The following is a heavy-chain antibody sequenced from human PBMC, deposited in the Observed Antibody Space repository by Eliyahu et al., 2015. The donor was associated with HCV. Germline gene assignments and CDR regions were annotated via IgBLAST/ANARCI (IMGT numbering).Heavy chain of an antibody. D-gene: IGHD2-2*01. V-gene: IGHV4-34*01. J-gene: IGHJ6*02. CDR1: GGSFSGYY. CDR3: ARHSTSRGYGMDV. CDR2: INHSGST. Sequence: QVQLQQWGAGLLKPSETLSLTCAVYGGSFSGYYWSWIRQPPGKGLEWIGEINHSGSTNYNPSLKSRVTISVDTSKNQFSLKLSSVTAADTAVYYCARHSTSRGYGMDVWGQGTTVTVSS.